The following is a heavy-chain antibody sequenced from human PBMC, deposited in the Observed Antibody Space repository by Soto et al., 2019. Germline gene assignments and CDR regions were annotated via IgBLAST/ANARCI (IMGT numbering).Heavy chain of an antibody. CDR2: IYYSGST. CDR3: ARESNRPHSLFSY. J-gene: IGHJ4*02. CDR1: GGSISSGGYY. Sequence: QVQLQESGPGLVKPSQTLSLTCTVSGGSISSGGYYWSWIRQHPGKGLEWIGYIYYSGSTYYNPSLKSRVTTSVATSKNQFSLKLTSVTAADTAVYYCARESNRPHSLFSYWCQGTLVTVSS. V-gene: IGHV4-31*03. D-gene: IGHD3-9*01.